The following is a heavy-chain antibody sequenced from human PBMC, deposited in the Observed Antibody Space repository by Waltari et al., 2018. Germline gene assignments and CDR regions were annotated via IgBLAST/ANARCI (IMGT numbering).Heavy chain of an antibody. CDR2: IRSKAYGETT. Sequence: DVQLAESGGGLVQPGRYLRLSCTTSGFTFVDYSMNWVRQAPGQGLEWVGFIRSKAYGETTDYAASVRGRFTISRDDSKSIAYLQMNSLKTEDTAIYFCARDLMYGEHPLFDRWGQGTLVTVSS. CDR3: ARDLMYGEHPLFDR. D-gene: IGHD4-17*01. V-gene: IGHV3-49*04. CDR1: GFTFVDYS. J-gene: IGHJ5*02.